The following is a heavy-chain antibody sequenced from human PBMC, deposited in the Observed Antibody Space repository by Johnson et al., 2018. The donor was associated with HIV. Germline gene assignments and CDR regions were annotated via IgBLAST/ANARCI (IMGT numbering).Heavy chain of an antibody. Sequence: QVQLVESGGGVVQPGRSLRLSCVASGFTFSNHAFYWVRQAPGKGLEWVAVISYDGTNENHADDVRGRFTISKDNSKNTLYLQMNSLRAEDTAVYYCAKDHSVYNFWGPDAFDIWGQGTMVTVSS. CDR2: ISYDGTNE. J-gene: IGHJ3*02. CDR3: AKDHSVYNFWGPDAFDI. CDR1: GFTFSNHA. D-gene: IGHD3-3*01. V-gene: IGHV3-30*04.